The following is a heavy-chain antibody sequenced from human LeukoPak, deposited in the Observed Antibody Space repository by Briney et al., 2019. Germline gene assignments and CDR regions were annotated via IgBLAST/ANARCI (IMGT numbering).Heavy chain of an antibody. CDR3: PKAAYYHFRSGFLPPYYYYGMDV. CDR2: ISYDGSNR. CDR1: GFTFSSYC. J-gene: IGHJ6*02. Sequence: GRSLRLSCAASGFTFSSYCMHWVRQAPGKGLEWVAVISYDGSNRYYAASVKGRFTISRDNSKNTLYLQMHSLRAEDTAVYYCPKAAYYHFRSGFLPPYYYYGMDVWGQATTVTVSS. D-gene: IGHD3-3*01. V-gene: IGHV3-30*18.